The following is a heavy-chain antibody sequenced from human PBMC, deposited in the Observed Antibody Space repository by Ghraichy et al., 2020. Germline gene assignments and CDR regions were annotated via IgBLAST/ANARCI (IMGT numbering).Heavy chain of an antibody. J-gene: IGHJ3*02. V-gene: IGHV4-39*07. Sequence: TLSLTCAVSGDSINSIAYYWGWIRQPPGKGLEWIASAHYGATTYYKPSLKSRVIISVDTSKNHLSLKLSSVTAADTAVYFCARQRANYGEWAFDIWGQGTMVTVSS. CDR1: GDSINSIAYY. D-gene: IGHD4-17*01. CDR3: ARQRANYGEWAFDI. CDR2: AHYGATT.